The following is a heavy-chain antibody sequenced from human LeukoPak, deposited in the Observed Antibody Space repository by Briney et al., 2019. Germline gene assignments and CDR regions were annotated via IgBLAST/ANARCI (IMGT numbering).Heavy chain of an antibody. J-gene: IGHJ4*02. CDR1: GGTFRNYA. CDR2: IIPLFGRA. D-gene: IGHD4-11*01. V-gene: IGHV1-69*01. Sequence: ASLKVSCKASGGTFRNYAISWVRQAPGQGLEWMGGIIPLFGRAEYAQKFQGRVTITADESTRTVDLELSILRSEDRAVYYCVSPEENSDYYFVYWGQGTLVTVSS. CDR3: VSPEENSDYYFVY.